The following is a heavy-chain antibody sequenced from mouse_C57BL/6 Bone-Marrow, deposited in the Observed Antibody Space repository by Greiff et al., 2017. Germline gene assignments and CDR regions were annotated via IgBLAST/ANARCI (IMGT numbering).Heavy chain of an antibody. J-gene: IGHJ2*01. D-gene: IGHD4-1*01. CDR3: ARELGRRGNYFDY. CDR2: IYLGNGYT. CDR1: GYTFTSYG. Sequence: EVQLQQSGAELVRPGSSVKMSCKTSGYTFTSYGINWVKQRPGQGLEWIGYIYLGNGYTEYNEKFKGKATLTSDTSSSTAYMQLSSLTSEDSASYVCARELGRRGNYFDYWGQGTTLTVSS. V-gene: IGHV1-58*01.